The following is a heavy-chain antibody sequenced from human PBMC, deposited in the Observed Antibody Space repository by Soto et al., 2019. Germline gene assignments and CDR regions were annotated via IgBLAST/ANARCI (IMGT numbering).Heavy chain of an antibody. J-gene: IGHJ4*02. V-gene: IGHV3-23*01. D-gene: IGHD3-22*01. CDR1: GFTFSSYA. Sequence: PGGSLRLSCAASGFTFSSYAMSWVRQAPGKGLEWVSAISRYGDITYYADSVEGRFSISRDNSKNTLYLQMNSLRAEDTAVYYCAKDRYLDHDSRGYLFDNWGQGTLVTVSS. CDR2: ISRYGDIT. CDR3: AKDRYLDHDSRGYLFDN.